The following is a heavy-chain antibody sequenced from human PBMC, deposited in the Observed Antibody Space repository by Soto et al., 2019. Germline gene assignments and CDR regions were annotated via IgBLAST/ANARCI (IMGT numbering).Heavy chain of an antibody. J-gene: IGHJ4*02. V-gene: IGHV3-23*01. CDR3: SRGATSPSY. Sequence: EVQLLESGGGLVQPGGSLRLSCAASGFTFSSYGMSWVRQAPGKGLEWVSAISSSGGSAYYADSVKGRFTISRDNSKNTLYLQMNSLRAEDTAVYYCSRGATSPSYWGQGTLVTVSS. CDR2: ISSSGGSA. CDR1: GFTFSSYG.